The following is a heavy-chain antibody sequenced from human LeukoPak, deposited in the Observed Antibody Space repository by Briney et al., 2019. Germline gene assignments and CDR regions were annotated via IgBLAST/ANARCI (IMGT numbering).Heavy chain of an antibody. J-gene: IGHJ5*02. D-gene: IGHD2-15*01. CDR2: IKQDGSEK. V-gene: IGHV3-7*01. CDR3: ATITYCSGGSCPENWFDP. Sequence: GGSLRLSCAASGFTFSNHWMSWVRQAPGKGLEWVANIKQDGSEKYYVDSVKGRFTISRDNAKNSLYLEMNSLRAEDTAVYYCATITYCSGGSCPENWFDPWGQGTLVTVSS. CDR1: GFTFSNHW.